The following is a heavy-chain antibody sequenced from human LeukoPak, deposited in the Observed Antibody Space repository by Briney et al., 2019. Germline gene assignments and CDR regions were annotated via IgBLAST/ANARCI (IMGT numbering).Heavy chain of an antibody. CDR1: GGSISSYY. V-gene: IGHV4-4*07. CDR2: IYTSGST. CDR3: ARAFDCSGGSCYSGYYFDY. Sequence: KTSETLSLTCTVSGGSISSYYWSWIRQPAGKGLEWIGRIYTSGSTNYNPSLKSRVTMSVDTSKNQFSLKLSSVTAADTAVYYCARAFDCSGGSCYSGYYFDYWAREPWSPSPQ. D-gene: IGHD2-15*01. J-gene: IGHJ4*02.